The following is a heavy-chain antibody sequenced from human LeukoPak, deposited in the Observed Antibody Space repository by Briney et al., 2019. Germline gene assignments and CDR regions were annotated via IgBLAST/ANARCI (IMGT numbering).Heavy chain of an antibody. Sequence: GASVKVSCKASGYTFTSYDINWVRQATGQGLEWMGWMNPNSGNTGYAQKFQGRVTITRNTSISTAYMELSSLRSEDTAVYYCARGITMVRGVTRYYYMDVWGKGTTVTVSS. CDR3: ARGITMVRGVTRYYYMDV. J-gene: IGHJ6*03. D-gene: IGHD3-10*01. CDR2: MNPNSGNT. CDR1: GYTFTSYD. V-gene: IGHV1-8*03.